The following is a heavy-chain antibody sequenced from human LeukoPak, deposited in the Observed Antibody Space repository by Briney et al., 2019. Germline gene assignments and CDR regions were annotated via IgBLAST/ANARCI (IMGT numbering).Heavy chain of an antibody. V-gene: IGHV1-46*01. J-gene: IGHJ4*02. CDR1: GYSFTSNY. CDR2: IYPRGGST. Sequence: ASVKVSCKASGYSFTSNYIHWVRQAPGQGLEWMGVIYPRGGSTSYAQKFQGRVTVTRDTSTSTVHMELSGLRSEDTAVYYCARDQEAFDYWGQGTLVTVSS. CDR3: ARDQEAFDY.